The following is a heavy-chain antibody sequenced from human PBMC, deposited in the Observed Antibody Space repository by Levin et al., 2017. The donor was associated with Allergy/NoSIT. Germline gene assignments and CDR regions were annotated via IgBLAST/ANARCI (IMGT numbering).Heavy chain of an antibody. CDR2: ISSGSTTI. Sequence: GESLKISCAASGFAFSTYTMNWVRQAPGKGLVWISKISSGSTTIDYADSVKGRFTTSRDNARDSLYLQVNSLRAEDTAVYYCARGAADGTYHYYYYMDVWGKGTTVTVSS. V-gene: IGHV3-48*01. CDR1: GFAFSTYT. CDR3: ARGAADGTYHYYYYMDV. J-gene: IGHJ6*03. D-gene: IGHD6-13*01.